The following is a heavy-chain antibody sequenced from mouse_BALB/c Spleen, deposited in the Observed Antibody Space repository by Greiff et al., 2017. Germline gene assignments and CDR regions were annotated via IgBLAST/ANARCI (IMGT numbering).Heavy chain of an antibody. CDR1: GFTFSSYT. V-gene: IGHV5-6-4*01. J-gene: IGHJ3*01. Sequence: EVKLMESGGDLVKPGGSLKLSCAASGFTFSSYTMSWVRQTPEKRLEWVATISSGGSYTYYPDSVKGRFTISRDNAKNTLYLQMSSLKSEDTAMYYCTRDYYGSSPWFAYWGQGTLVTVSA. CDR3: TRDYYGSSPWFAY. D-gene: IGHD1-1*01. CDR2: ISSGGSYT.